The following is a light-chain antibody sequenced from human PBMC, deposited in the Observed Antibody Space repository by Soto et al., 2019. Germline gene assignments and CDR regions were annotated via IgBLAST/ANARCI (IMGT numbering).Light chain of an antibody. CDR1: QSVSTY. Sequence: EIVMTQSPATLSVSPGESATLSCRASQSVSTYLAWYQQKPGQAPRLLISGASSRATGIPDRFSGSGSGTDFTLTISRLEPEDFALYYCQQYHTSPLTFGQGTKVDIK. J-gene: IGKJ1*01. CDR3: QQYHTSPLT. CDR2: GAS. V-gene: IGKV3-20*01.